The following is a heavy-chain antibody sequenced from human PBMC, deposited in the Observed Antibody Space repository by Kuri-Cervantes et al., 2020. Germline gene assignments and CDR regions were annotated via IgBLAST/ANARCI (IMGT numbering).Heavy chain of an antibody. V-gene: IGHV4-39*07. CDR2: IYYSGST. Sequence: SETLSLTCAVYGGSISSSSYYWGWIRQPPGKGLEWIGSIYYSGSTYYNPSLKSRVTISVDTSKNQFSLKLSSVTASDTAVYYCAREVGSGGSCYSDYWGQGTLVTVSS. J-gene: IGHJ4*02. CDR3: AREVGSGGSCYSDY. CDR1: GGSISSSSYY. D-gene: IGHD2-15*01.